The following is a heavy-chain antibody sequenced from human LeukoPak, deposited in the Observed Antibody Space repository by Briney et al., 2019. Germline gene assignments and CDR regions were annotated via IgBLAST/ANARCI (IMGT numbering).Heavy chain of an antibody. CDR3: ARDRGLTYYYDSSGFEYYGMDV. V-gene: IGHV1-69*13. CDR1: GYTFTSYY. CDR2: IIPIFGTA. J-gene: IGHJ6*02. D-gene: IGHD3-22*01. Sequence: GASVKVSCKASGYTFTSYYMQWVRQAPGQGLEWMGGIIPIFGTANYAQKFQGRVTITADESTSTAYMELSSLRSEDTAVYYCARDRGLTYYYDSSGFEYYGMDVWGQGTTVTVSS.